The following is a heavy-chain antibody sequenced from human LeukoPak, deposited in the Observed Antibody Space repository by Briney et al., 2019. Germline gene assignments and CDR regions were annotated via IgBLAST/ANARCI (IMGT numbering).Heavy chain of an antibody. V-gene: IGHV4-39*01. CDR3: ARAPRMAY. CDR2: IYYSGST. Sequence: KASETLSLTCTVSGGSISSSSYYWGWIRQPPGKGLEWIGSIYYSGSTYYNPSLKSRVTISVDTSKNQFSLKLSSVTAADTAVYYCARAPRMAYWGQGTLVTVSS. CDR1: GGSISSSSYY. J-gene: IGHJ4*02. D-gene: IGHD2-8*01.